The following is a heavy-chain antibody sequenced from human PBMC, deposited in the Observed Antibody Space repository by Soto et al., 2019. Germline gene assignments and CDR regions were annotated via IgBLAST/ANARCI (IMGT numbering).Heavy chain of an antibody. CDR3: ASDQASRSDDSSGYPSKHYYCGMGV. Sequence: PSETLSLTFDVSGGSFSSGNGWSLVRQPPGKSLELLGEIYPSASTNYNPSLKSRVTISLDKSKNQFSVQLSSVTAADTAVYYCASDQASRSDDSSGYPSKHYYCGMGVWGQGTTVLVSS. CDR2: IYPSAST. V-gene: IGHV4-4*02. CDR1: GGSFSSGNG. D-gene: IGHD3-22*01. J-gene: IGHJ6*02.